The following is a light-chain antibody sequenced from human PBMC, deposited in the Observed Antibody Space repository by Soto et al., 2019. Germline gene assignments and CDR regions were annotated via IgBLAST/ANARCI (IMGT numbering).Light chain of an antibody. CDR3: QQYGSSPHT. CDR1: QSVSSGY. J-gene: IGKJ4*01. CDR2: GAS. V-gene: IGKV3-20*01. Sequence: EIVLTQSPGTLSLSPGERATLSCRASQSVSSGYLAWYQQKPGQAPRLLVYGASRRATGIPERFSGSGSETEFTLTISRLEPEDFGVYYCQQYGSSPHTFGGGTKVEIK.